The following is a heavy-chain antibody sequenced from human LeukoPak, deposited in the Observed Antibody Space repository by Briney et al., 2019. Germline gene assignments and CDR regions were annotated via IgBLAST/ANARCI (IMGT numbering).Heavy chain of an antibody. J-gene: IGHJ3*01. CDR2: INHSGST. D-gene: IGHD2-15*01. CDR3: ATLGYCSAGSC. Sequence: SETLSLTCAVYGGXFSGYYWSWIRQPPGKGLEWIGEINHSGSTNYNPSLKSRVTISVDTSKNQFSLKLSSVTAADTAVYYCATLGYCSAGSCWGQGTMVTVSS. V-gene: IGHV4-34*01. CDR1: GGXFSGYY.